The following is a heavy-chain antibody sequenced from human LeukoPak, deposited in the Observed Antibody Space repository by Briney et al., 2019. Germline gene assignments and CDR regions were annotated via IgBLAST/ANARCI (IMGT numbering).Heavy chain of an antibody. J-gene: IGHJ3*02. CDR1: GFTFDDYA. V-gene: IGHV3-9*01. CDR3: AKDISPYSSGGAFDI. Sequence: GGSLRLSCAASGFTFDDYAMHWVRQAPGKGLEGVSGISWNSGSIGYADSVKGRFTISRDNAKNSLYLQMNSLRAEDTALYYCAKDISPYSSGGAFDIWGQGTMVTVSS. CDR2: ISWNSGSI. D-gene: IGHD6-19*01.